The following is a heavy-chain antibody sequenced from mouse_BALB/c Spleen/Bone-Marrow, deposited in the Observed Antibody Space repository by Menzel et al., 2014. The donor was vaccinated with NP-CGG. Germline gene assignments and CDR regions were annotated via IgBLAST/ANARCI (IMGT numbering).Heavy chain of an antibody. Sequence: EVQVVESGGGLVQPGGSRKLSCAASGITFSSFGMHWVRQAPEKGLEWVAYISSGSNTIYYADTVKGRFTISRDNPKNTLFLQMTSLRSEDTAMYYCARFGNYVTYWGQGTLVTVSA. CDR1: GITFSSFG. CDR2: ISSGSNTI. CDR3: ARFGNYVTY. J-gene: IGHJ3*01. D-gene: IGHD2-1*01. V-gene: IGHV5-17*02.